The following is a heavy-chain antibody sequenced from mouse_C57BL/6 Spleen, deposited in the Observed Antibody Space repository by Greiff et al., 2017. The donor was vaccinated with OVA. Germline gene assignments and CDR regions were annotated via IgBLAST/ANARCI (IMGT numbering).Heavy chain of an antibody. CDR1: GYTFTDYN. CDR3: ARRSYAMDY. Sequence: EVQLQQSGPELVKPGASVEIPCKASGYTFTDYNMDWVKQSHGKSLEWIGDINPNNGGTIYNQKFKGKATLTVDKSASTAYMELRSLTSEDTAVYYCARRSYAMDYWGQGTSVTVSS. CDR2: INPNNGGT. J-gene: IGHJ4*01. V-gene: IGHV1-18*01.